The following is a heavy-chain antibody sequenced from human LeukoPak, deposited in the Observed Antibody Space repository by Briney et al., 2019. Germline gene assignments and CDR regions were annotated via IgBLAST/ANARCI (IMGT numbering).Heavy chain of an antibody. D-gene: IGHD3-10*01. Sequence: GGSLRLSCAASRFAFSSYSINWVRQAPGKGLEWLSYITSSSSTIYYADSVKGRFTISRDNAKNSLYLQMNSLRDEDTAVYYCARGIGYYDSGTYHFYYWGQGAPVTVSS. CDR3: ARGIGYYDSGTYHFYY. V-gene: IGHV3-48*02. CDR2: ITSSSSTI. J-gene: IGHJ4*02. CDR1: RFAFSSYS.